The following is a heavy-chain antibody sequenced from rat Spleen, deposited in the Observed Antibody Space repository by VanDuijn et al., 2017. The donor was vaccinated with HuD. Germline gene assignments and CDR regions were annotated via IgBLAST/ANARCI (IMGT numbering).Heavy chain of an antibody. CDR1: GFTFSNYD. Sequence: EVQLVESGGGLVQPGRSMKLSCAASGFTFSNYDMAWVRQAPTKGLEWVASISFDGSSTYYRDSVKGRFTFSRDNAKSTLYLQMDSLRSEDTATYYCTTDNYCFAHWGQGTLVTVSS. CDR2: ISFDGSST. CDR3: TTDNYCFAH. D-gene: IGHD1-10*01. V-gene: IGHV5-20*01. J-gene: IGHJ3*01.